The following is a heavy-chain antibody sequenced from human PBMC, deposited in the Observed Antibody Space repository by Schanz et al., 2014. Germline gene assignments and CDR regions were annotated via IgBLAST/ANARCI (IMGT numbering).Heavy chain of an antibody. Sequence: QVHLVESGGGVVQPGRSLRLSCAASGFTFSSYGMQWVRQAPGRGLEWVALVWSDGNTKYYVDSVKGRFTISRDNSMNTLHLQMDGLRVEDTAVYYCARDAVALVPEYFMDVWGKGTPVTVSS. CDR2: VWSDGNTK. V-gene: IGHV3-33*01. J-gene: IGHJ6*03. D-gene: IGHD2-15*01. CDR3: ARDAVALVPEYFMDV. CDR1: GFTFSSYG.